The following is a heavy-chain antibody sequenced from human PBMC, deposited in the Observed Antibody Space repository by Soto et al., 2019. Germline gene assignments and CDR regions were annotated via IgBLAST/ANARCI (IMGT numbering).Heavy chain of an antibody. CDR3: ARDRLRAVTTADGMDV. D-gene: IGHD4-17*01. V-gene: IGHV4-31*03. J-gene: IGHJ6*01. CDR2: IYYSGTT. Sequence: PSETLSVTCTVSGGSISIDGFYWTWIRQRPGKGLERIGFIYYSGTTYYNPSLKSRLTISVDTSKNQFSLRLTSATAADTAVYYCARDRLRAVTTADGMDVWGQGTTVTVSS. CDR1: GGSISIDGFY.